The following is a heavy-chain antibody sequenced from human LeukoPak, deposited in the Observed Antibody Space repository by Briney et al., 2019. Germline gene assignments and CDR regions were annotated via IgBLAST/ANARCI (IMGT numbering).Heavy chain of an antibody. D-gene: IGHD2-2*01. J-gene: IGHJ5*02. V-gene: IGHV1-24*01. CDR1: GGTFSSYA. CDR3: ATIWYCSSTSCPFGP. CDR2: FDPEDGET. Sequence: ASVKVSCKASGGTFSSYAISWVRQAPGQGLEWMGGFDPEDGETIYAQKFQGRVTMTEDTSTDTAYMELSSLRSEDTAVYYCATIWYCSSTSCPFGPWGQGTLVTVSS.